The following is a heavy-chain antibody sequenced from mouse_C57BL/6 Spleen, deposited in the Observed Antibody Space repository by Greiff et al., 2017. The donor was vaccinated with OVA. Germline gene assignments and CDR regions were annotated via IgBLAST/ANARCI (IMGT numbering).Heavy chain of an antibody. CDR3: SRYLYDSSYVGGAMDY. J-gene: IGHJ4*01. D-gene: IGHD1-1*01. V-gene: IGHV7-3*01. Sequence: EVKLMESGGGLVQPGGSLSLSCAASGFTFTDYYMRWVRQPPGQALAWLGFIRHKANGYTTEYRASVNGRFTISRDNSQSILYLQMNALTAEDSATYYWSRYLYDSSYVGGAMDYWGQGTSVTVSS. CDR2: IRHKANGYTT. CDR1: GFTFTDYY.